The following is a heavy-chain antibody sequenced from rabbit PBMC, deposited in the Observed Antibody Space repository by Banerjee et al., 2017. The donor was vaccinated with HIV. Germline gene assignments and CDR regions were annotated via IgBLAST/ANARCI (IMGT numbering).Heavy chain of an antibody. J-gene: IGHJ4*01. CDR2: IYAGSSGRT. Sequence: QSLEESGGDLVKPGASLTLTCKASGIDFSSSYYMCWVRQAPGKGLEWIACIYAGSSGRTYYASWAKGRFTISKSSSTTLTLQMTRLTAADTATYFCARRPTDSGYGTNLWGPGTLVTVS. CDR3: ARRPTDSGYGTNL. D-gene: IGHD1-1*01. CDR1: GIDFSSSYY. V-gene: IGHV1S40*01.